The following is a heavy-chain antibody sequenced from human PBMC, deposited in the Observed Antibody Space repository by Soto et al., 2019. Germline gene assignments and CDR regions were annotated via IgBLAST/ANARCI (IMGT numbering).Heavy chain of an antibody. V-gene: IGHV4-59*01. CDR2: IYYSGST. Sequence: QVQLQESGPGLVKPSETLSLTCTVSGGSISSYYWSWIRQPPGKGLEWIGYIYYSGSTNYNPSLESRVTISVDTSKNQFSLKLSSVTAADTAVYYCARGDRGYSGYDPYWYFDLWGRGTLVTVSS. CDR1: GGSISSYY. CDR3: ARGDRGYSGYDPYWYFDL. J-gene: IGHJ2*01. D-gene: IGHD5-12*01.